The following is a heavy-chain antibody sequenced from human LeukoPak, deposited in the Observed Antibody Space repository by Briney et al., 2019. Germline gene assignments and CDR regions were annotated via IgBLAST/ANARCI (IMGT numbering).Heavy chain of an antibody. J-gene: IGHJ4*02. CDR2: ISSSSSSTI. D-gene: IGHD4-23*01. CDR1: GFTFSGYS. V-gene: IGHV3-48*04. CDR3: TKSSATVVGGFFDY. Sequence: GGSLRLPCAASGFTFSGYSMNWVRHAPGKGLEWVSYISSSSSSTIYYADSVKGRFTISRDNAKNSLYLQMNSLRAEDTAVYYCTKSSATVVGGFFDYWGQGTLVTVSS.